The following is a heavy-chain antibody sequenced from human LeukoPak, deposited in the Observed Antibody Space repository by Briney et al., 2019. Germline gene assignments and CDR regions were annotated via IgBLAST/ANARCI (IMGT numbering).Heavy chain of an antibody. CDR3: ALHINGDYESRFDP. CDR2: IYSGGST. J-gene: IGHJ5*02. V-gene: IGHV3-53*01. D-gene: IGHD4-17*01. CDR1: GFTFSSYS. Sequence: GGSLRLSCAASGFTFSSYSMNWVRQAPGKGLEWVSVIYSGGSTFYADSVKGRFTISRDNSNNTLYLQMNSLRAEDTAVYYCALHINGDYESRFDPWGQGTLVTVSS.